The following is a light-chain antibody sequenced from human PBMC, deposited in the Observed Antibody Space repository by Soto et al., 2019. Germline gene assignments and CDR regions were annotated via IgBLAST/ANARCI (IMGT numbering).Light chain of an antibody. CDR2: KAS. CDR1: QSIGRH. CDR3: QQYNIYSWT. Sequence: DIQMTQSPSFLSASVGDRVTITCRASQSIGRHLNWYQQKPGKAPNLLSYKASSLESGVPSRFRGSGSGTEFTLTISSLQPDDFATYYCQQYNIYSWTFGQGTKVDIK. J-gene: IGKJ1*01. V-gene: IGKV1-5*03.